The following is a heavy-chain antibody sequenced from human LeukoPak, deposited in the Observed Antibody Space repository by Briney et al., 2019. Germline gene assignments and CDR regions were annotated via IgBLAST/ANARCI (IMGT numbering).Heavy chain of an antibody. D-gene: IGHD1-26*01. V-gene: IGHV4-38-2*02. CDR2: IYHSGST. Sequence: SETLSLTCTVSGYSISSGYYWGWIRQPPGKGLEWIGSIYHSGSTYYNPSLKSRVTISVDTSKNQFSLKLSSVTAADTAVYYCARRTVVGGGFDYWGQGTLVTVSS. J-gene: IGHJ4*02. CDR1: GYSISSGYY. CDR3: ARRTVVGGGFDY.